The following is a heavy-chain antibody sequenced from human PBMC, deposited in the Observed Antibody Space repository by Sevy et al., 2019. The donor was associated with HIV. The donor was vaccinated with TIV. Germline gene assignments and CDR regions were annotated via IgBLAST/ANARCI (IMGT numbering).Heavy chain of an antibody. CDR1: GGSISSSSYY. Sequence: SETLSLTCTVSGGSISSSSYYWGWIRQPPGKGLEWIGSIYYSGRTYYNPSLKSRVTISVATSKTQFSLKLSSVTAADTAAYYCARLGEHGDFWSGYYFLDPWGQGTLVTVSS. D-gene: IGHD3-3*01. J-gene: IGHJ5*02. V-gene: IGHV4-39*01. CDR3: ARLGEHGDFWSGYYFLDP. CDR2: IYYSGRT.